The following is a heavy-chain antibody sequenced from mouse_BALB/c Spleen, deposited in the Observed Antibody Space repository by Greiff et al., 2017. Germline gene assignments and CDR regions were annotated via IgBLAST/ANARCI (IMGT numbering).Heavy chain of an antibody. CDR2: IYPGNSDT. CDR3: TRLDGNSYAMDY. J-gene: IGHJ4*01. V-gene: IGHV1-5*01. CDR1: GYSFTSYW. Sequence: EVQLQQSGTVLARPGASVKMSCKASGYSFTSYWMHWVKQRPGQGLEWIGAIYPGNSDTSYNQKFKGKAKLTAVTSASTAYMELSSLTNEDSAVYYCTRLDGNSYAMDYWGQGTSVTVSS. D-gene: IGHD2-1*01.